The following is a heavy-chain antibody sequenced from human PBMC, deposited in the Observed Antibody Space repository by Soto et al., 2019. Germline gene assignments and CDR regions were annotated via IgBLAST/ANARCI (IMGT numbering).Heavy chain of an antibody. CDR3: ARSYYDILSGYTKYYYYMDV. CDR1: GYTFTSYD. J-gene: IGHJ6*03. Sequence: QVQLVQSGAEEKKPGASVKVSCKASGYTFTSYDINWVRQATGQGLEWMGWMNPNSGNTGYAQKFQGRVTMTRNTSISTAYMELSSLRSEDTAVYYCARSYYDILSGYTKYYYYMDVWGKGTTVTVSS. V-gene: IGHV1-8*01. D-gene: IGHD3-9*01. CDR2: MNPNSGNT.